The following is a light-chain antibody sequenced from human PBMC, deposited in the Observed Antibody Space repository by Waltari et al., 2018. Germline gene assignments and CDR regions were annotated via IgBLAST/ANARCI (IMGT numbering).Light chain of an antibody. Sequence: EIVLTQSPVILSLSPGERATLSCRASQSVGTALAWYQQKPGQAPSLLIYDASNRAPGIPTRFSGSGSETDFTLTISSLEPEDFALYFCQQRGNWPPATFGGRTKVEV. CDR1: QSVGTA. CDR2: DAS. V-gene: IGKV3-11*01. CDR3: QQRGNWPPAT. J-gene: IGKJ4*01.